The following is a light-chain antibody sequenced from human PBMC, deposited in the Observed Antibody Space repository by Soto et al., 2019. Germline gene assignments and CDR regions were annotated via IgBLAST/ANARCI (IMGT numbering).Light chain of an antibody. CDR1: GSYVGSGNV. CDR2: EGF. J-gene: IGLJ1*01. CDR3: CSHAGRNTYV. Sequence: QAVLTQPASVSGSPGQSITISCTGTGSYVGSGNVVSWYQHYPAKAPQLIIYEGFKRPSGVSSRFSGSKSGNTASLTISGLRTDDEAEYYCCSHAGRNTYVFGTGTKVTVL. V-gene: IGLV2-23*01.